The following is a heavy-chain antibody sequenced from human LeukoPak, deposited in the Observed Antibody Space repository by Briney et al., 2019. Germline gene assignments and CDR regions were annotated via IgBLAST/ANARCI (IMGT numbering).Heavy chain of an antibody. CDR1: GFTFSDYY. Sequence: GGSLRLSCAASGFTFSDYYMSWIRQAPGKGLEWVSYISSSSSYTNYADSVKGRFTISRDNAKNSLYLQMNSLRAEDTAVYYCARDAAQWPATKYYNWFDPWGQGTLVTVSS. V-gene: IGHV3-11*06. D-gene: IGHD6-19*01. J-gene: IGHJ5*02. CDR2: ISSSSSYT. CDR3: ARDAAQWPATKYYNWFDP.